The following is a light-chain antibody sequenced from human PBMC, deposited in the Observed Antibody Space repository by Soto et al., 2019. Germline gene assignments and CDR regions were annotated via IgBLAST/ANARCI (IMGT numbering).Light chain of an antibody. CDR1: QSISVY. J-gene: IGKJ1*01. CDR3: QQYYSLMT. Sequence: VFTVTSVSLYVLPPYRATLSFRASQSISVYLAWYQQKPGQAPRLLIYDGSNWATGIPARFSGSGSGTDFTLTINGLQTEDFAVFYCQQYYSLMTFGQGTKVDIK. CDR2: DGS. V-gene: IGKV3-11*01.